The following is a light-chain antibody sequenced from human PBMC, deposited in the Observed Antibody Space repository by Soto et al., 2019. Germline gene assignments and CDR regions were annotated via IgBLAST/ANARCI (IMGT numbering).Light chain of an antibody. V-gene: IGLV2-14*01. J-gene: IGLJ2*01. CDR3: SSFTNTSTPVV. CDR1: SSDVGRYNY. CDR2: DVT. Sequence: QSALTQPASVSGSPGQSITISCTGTSSDVGRYNYVSWYQQHPGKAPKVMIYDVTYRPSGIANRFSGSKSVNTASLTISGLQADDEADYYCSSFTNTSTPVVFGGGTKLTVL.